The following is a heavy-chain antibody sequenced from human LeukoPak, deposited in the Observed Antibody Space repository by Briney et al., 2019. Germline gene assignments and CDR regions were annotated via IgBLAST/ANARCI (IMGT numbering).Heavy chain of an antibody. CDR2: ISSSGSTI. J-gene: IGHJ2*01. V-gene: IGHV3-48*04. CDR1: GFTFSSYS. Sequence: GGSLRLSCVVSGFTFSSYSMNWVRQAPGKGLEWVSYISSSGSTIYYADSVKGRFTISRDNAKNSLYLQMNSLRAEDTAVYYCARDSILYWYFDLWGRGTLVTVSS. CDR3: ARDSILYWYFDL.